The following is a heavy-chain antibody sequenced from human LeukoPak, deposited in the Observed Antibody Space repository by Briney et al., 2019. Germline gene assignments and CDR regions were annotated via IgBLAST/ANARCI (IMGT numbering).Heavy chain of an antibody. J-gene: IGHJ4*02. CDR2: IKQDGSEK. V-gene: IGHV3-7*01. CDR1: GFTFSSYW. D-gene: IGHD2-2*01. Sequence: GGSLRLSCAASGFTFSSYWMSWVRQAPGKGLEWVANIKQDGSEKYSVDSVKGRFTISRDNAKNSLYLQMNSLRGEDTAVYYCARLYCSTIRCLCFDYWGQGTLVTVSS. CDR3: ARLYCSTIRCLCFDY.